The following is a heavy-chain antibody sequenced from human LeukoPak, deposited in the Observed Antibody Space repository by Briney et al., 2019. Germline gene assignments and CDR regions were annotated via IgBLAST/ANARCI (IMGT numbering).Heavy chain of an antibody. CDR2: INPNSGGT. CDR1: GYTFTGYY. J-gene: IGHJ4*02. V-gene: IGHV1-2*02. D-gene: IGHD3-3*02. CDR3: ARDRSIHLKYYFDY. Sequence: GASVKVSCKASGYTFTGYYMHWVRQAPGQGLEWMGWINPNSGGTNYAQKFQGRVTMTRDTSISTAYMELSRLRSDDTAVYYCARDRSIHLKYYFDYWGRGTLVTVSS.